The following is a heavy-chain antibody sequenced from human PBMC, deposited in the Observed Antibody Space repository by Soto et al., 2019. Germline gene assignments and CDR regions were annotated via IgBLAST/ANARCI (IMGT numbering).Heavy chain of an antibody. V-gene: IGHV1-46*01. Sequence: ASVKVSCKASGYTFTSYYMHWVRQALGQGLEWMGIINPSGGSTSYAQKFQGRVTMTRDTSTSTVYMELSSLRSEDTAVYYCARDHYYDSSGYLYYYYGMDVWGQGTTVTVSS. CDR2: INPSGGST. D-gene: IGHD3-22*01. CDR3: ARDHYYDSSGYLYYYYGMDV. J-gene: IGHJ6*02. CDR1: GYTFTSYY.